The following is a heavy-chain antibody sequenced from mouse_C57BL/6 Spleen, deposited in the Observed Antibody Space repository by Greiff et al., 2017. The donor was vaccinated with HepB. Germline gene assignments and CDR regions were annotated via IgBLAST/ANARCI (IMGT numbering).Heavy chain of an antibody. J-gene: IGHJ4*01. CDR2: INPGSGGT. Sequence: QVHVKQSGAELVRPGTSVKVSCKASGYAFTNYLIEWVKQRPGQGLEWIGVINPGSGGTNYNEKFKGKATLTADKSSSTAYMQLSSLTSEDSAVYFCARFYGNYFYYAMDYWGQGTSVTVSS. V-gene: IGHV1-54*01. CDR3: ARFYGNYFYYAMDY. D-gene: IGHD2-1*01. CDR1: GYAFTNYL.